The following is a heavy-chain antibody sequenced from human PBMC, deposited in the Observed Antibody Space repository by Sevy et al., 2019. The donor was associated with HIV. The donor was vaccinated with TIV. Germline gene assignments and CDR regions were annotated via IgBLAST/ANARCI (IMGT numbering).Heavy chain of an antibody. D-gene: IGHD4-17*01. Sequence: GESLKISCAASGFTFSSYSMNWVRQAPGKGLEWVSYISSSSRTIYYADSLKGRFTICRDNAKNSLYLQMNSLRAEDTVVYYCAGDRLRYPFDYWGQGTLVTVSS. V-gene: IGHV3-48*01. J-gene: IGHJ4*02. CDR1: GFTFSSYS. CDR3: AGDRLRYPFDY. CDR2: ISSSSRTI.